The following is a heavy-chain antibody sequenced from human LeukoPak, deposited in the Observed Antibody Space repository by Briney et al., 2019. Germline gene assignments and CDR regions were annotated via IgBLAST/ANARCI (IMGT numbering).Heavy chain of an antibody. D-gene: IGHD5-12*01. Sequence: SETLSLTCTLSGGSISTYYWSWIRQPPGKGLEWLGYISHSVSTNYNPSLKSRVTISVDTSKNQFSLKLSSVTAADTAVYYCARGGGYASPIGYWGQGALVTVSS. CDR1: GGSISTYY. CDR2: ISHSVST. CDR3: ARGGGYASPIGY. J-gene: IGHJ4*02. V-gene: IGHV4-59*01.